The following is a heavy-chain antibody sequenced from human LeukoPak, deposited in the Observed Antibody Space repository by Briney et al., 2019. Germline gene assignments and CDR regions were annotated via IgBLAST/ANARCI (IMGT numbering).Heavy chain of an antibody. Sequence: VASVKVSCKASGGTFSSYAISWVRQAPGQGLEWMGGIIPIFGTANYAQKFQGRVTITADKSTSTAYMELSSLRSEDTAVYYCARDGGRETGYYYYYYMDVWGKGTTVTVSS. J-gene: IGHJ6*03. CDR3: ARDGGRETGYYYYYYMDV. CDR1: GGTFSSYA. CDR2: IIPIFGTA. D-gene: IGHD1-26*01. V-gene: IGHV1-69*06.